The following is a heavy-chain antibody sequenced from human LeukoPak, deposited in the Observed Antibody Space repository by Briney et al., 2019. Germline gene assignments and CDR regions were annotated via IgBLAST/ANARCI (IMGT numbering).Heavy chain of an antibody. Sequence: SETLSLTCTVSGGSISSSNWWSWVRQPPGKGLEWIGDIYHSGVTNYNPSLKSRVTMSVDKSKNQFSLKLGSVTAADTAVYYCARRADGYDNYYYYYMDVWGKGTTVTVSS. CDR2: IYHSGVT. V-gene: IGHV4-4*02. J-gene: IGHJ6*03. CDR3: ARRADGYDNYYYYYMDV. D-gene: IGHD5-12*01. CDR1: GGSISSSNW.